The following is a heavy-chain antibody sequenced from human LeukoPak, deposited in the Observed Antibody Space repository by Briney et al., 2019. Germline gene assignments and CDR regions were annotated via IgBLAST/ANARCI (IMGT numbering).Heavy chain of an antibody. J-gene: IGHJ6*03. V-gene: IGHV1-69*06. CDR1: GGTFSSYA. CDR3: ARALNTAMVFYYMDV. CDR2: IIPIFGTA. D-gene: IGHD5-18*01. Sequence: SVKLSCTASGGTFSSYAISWVRQAPGQGLEWMGGIIPIFGTANYAQKFQGRVTITADKSTSTAYMELSSLRSEDTAVYYCARALNTAMVFYYMDVWGKGTTVTVSS.